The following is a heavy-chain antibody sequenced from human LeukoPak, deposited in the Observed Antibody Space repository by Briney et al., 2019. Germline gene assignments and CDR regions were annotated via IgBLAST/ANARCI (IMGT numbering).Heavy chain of an antibody. CDR3: ARFRRYGDYDTRDDI. Sequence: SVKVSCKASGGTFSSYAISWVRPAPGQGLEWMGGIIPIFGTANYAQKFQGRVTITAAESTSTAYMELSRLRSEDTAVYYCARFRRYGDYDTRDDIWGQGTMVTVSS. V-gene: IGHV1-69*13. D-gene: IGHD4-17*01. CDR1: GGTFSSYA. CDR2: IIPIFGTA. J-gene: IGHJ3*02.